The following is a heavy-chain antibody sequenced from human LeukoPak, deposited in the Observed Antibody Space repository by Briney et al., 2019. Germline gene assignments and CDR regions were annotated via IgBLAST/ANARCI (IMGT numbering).Heavy chain of an antibody. V-gene: IGHV4-30-4*01. CDR3: ARVLPEGWFDP. CDR1: GGSISSGDYY. Sequence: KSSETLSLTCTVSGGSISSGDYYWSWIRQPPGKGLEWIGYIYYSGSTYYNPSLKSRVTISVDTSKNQFSLKLSSVTAADTAVYYCARVLPEGWFDPWGQGTLVTVSS. J-gene: IGHJ5*02. CDR2: IYYSGST.